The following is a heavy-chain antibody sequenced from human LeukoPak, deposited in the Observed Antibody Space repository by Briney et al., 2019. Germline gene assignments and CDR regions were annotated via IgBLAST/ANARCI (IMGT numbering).Heavy chain of an antibody. CDR2: IGGSGGST. V-gene: IGHV3-23*01. Sequence: GGSLRLSCAASGFIFSSYAMSWVRQAPGQGLEWVSTIGGSGGSTDYADSVKGRFTISRDNSKNTLYLQMKSLRAEDTAVYYLGKSTCGWYNLDYWGQGTLVTVSS. CDR3: GKSTCGWYNLDY. J-gene: IGHJ4*02. D-gene: IGHD6-19*01. CDR1: GFIFSSYA.